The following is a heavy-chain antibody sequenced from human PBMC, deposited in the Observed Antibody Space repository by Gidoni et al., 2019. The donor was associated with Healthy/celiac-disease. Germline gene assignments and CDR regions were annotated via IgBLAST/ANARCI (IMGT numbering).Heavy chain of an antibody. CDR3: TTDRWDRAGLDY. V-gene: IGHV3-15*01. J-gene: IGHJ4*02. CDR2: IKSKTDGGTT. CDR1: GFTFSNAW. D-gene: IGHD1-26*01. Sequence: EVQLVESGGGLVKPGGSLRLSCAASGFTFSNAWMSWVRQAPGKGLEWVGRIKSKTDGGTTDYAAPVKGRFTISRDDSKNTLYLKMNSLKTEDTAVYYCTTDRWDRAGLDYWGQGTLVTVSS.